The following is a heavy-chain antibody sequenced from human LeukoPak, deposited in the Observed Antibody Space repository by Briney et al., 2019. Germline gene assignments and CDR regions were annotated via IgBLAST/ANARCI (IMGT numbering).Heavy chain of an antibody. CDR3: ARHHTRADGYNSEYYFDY. Sequence: GESLKTSCKGSGYSFTSYWIGWVRQMPGKGLEWMGIIYPGDSDTRYSPSFQGQVTISADKSISTAYLQWSSLKASDTAMYYCARHHTRADGYNSEYYFDYWGQGTLVTVSS. D-gene: IGHD5-12*01. J-gene: IGHJ4*02. V-gene: IGHV5-51*01. CDR2: IYPGDSDT. CDR1: GYSFTSYW.